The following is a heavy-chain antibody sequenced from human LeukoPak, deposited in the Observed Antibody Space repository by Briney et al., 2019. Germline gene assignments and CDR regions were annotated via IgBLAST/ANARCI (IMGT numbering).Heavy chain of an antibody. D-gene: IGHD3-10*01. CDR1: GYTFTGYY. Sequence: GASVKVSCKASGYTFTGYYMHWVRQAPGQGLEWMGWINPNSGGTNYAQKFQGRVTMTRDTSISTAYMELSRLRSDDTAVYYCARELLWFGELFFWAQGTLVTVSS. CDR2: INPNSGGT. J-gene: IGHJ4*02. CDR3: ARELLWFGELFF. V-gene: IGHV1-2*02.